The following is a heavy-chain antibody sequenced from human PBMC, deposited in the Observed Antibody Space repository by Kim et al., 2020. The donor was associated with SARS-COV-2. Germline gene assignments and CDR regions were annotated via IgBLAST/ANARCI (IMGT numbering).Heavy chain of an antibody. CDR2: ST. J-gene: IGHJ4*02. Sequence: STYYAASVKGRFTISRDNSKNTLYLQMNSLRAEDTAVYYCAKGERLFDYWGQGTLVTVSS. CDR3: AKGERLFDY. D-gene: IGHD1-1*01. V-gene: IGHV3-23*01.